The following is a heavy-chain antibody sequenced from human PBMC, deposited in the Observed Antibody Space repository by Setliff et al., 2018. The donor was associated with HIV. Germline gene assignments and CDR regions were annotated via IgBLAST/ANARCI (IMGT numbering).Heavy chain of an antibody. CDR3: ARDWRAYGVLGS. D-gene: IGHD4-17*01. V-gene: IGHV4-4*02. CDR2: IYHNGNT. Sequence: SLTCAVSGGSISSSNWWSWVRQPPGKGLEWIGEIYHNGNTNYSPSLKNRVTMSVDNSKNQFSLMVRSVTAADTAVYYCARDWRAYGVLGSWGQGMLVTVSS. CDR1: GGSISSSNW. J-gene: IGHJ4*02.